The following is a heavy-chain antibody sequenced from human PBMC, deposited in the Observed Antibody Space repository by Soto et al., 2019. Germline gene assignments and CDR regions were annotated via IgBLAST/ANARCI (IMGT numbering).Heavy chain of an antibody. CDR1: GGTFSSYA. CDR2: IIPIFGTA. J-gene: IGHJ6*02. V-gene: IGHV1-69*13. CDR3: ARAAVDSIFGVVTYYYYGMDV. Sequence: ASVKVSCKASGGTFSSYAISWVRQAPGQGLEWMGGIIPIFGTANYAQKFQGRVTITADESTSTAYMKLSSLRSEDTAVYYCARAAVDSIFGVVTYYYYGMDVWGQGTTVTVSS. D-gene: IGHD3-3*01.